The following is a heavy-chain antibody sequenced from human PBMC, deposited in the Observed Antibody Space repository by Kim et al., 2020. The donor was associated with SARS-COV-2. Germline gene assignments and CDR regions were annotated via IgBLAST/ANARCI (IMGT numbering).Heavy chain of an antibody. CDR1: GGSISSSSYY. D-gene: IGHD3-22*01. CDR2: IYYSWRN. V-gene: IGHV4-39*02. CDR3: AREGWSPPTITMIVVLINLAWFDP. Sequence: SETLSLTCTVSGGSISSSSYYWGWIRQPPGKGLEWIGSIYYSWRNYYNPALKSLVTITVDTYKNQFSLKMSSVTAAATAVYYCAREGWSPPTITMIVVLINLAWFDPWGQGTLVTVSS. J-gene: IGHJ5*02.